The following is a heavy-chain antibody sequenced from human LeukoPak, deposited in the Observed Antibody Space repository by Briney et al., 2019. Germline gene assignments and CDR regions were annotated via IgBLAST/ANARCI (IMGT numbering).Heavy chain of an antibody. D-gene: IGHD2-2*01. J-gene: IGHJ4*02. CDR1: GYNFTGYY. V-gene: IGHV1-2*02. Sequence: ASVKVSCKASGYNFTGYYMHWVRQAPGQGLEWMGWINPNSGGTNYAQKFQGRVTMTRDTSISTAYMELSRLRSDDMAVYYCARDSYGVRAAQRGLDYWGQGTLVTVSS. CDR3: ARDSYGVRAAQRGLDY. CDR2: INPNSGGT.